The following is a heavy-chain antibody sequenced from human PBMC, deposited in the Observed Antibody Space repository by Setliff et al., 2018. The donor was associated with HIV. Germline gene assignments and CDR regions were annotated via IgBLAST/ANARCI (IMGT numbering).Heavy chain of an antibody. V-gene: IGHV3-20*04. Sequence: LRLSCAASGFTFTDYTMNWVRQAPGKGLEWVSGINWNGGSTGYADSVKGRFTISRDNAKKSLYLQMNSLRAEDTAVYYCAKDLVYYDSSGDLDYWGQGTLVTVSS. J-gene: IGHJ4*02. D-gene: IGHD3-22*01. CDR2: INWNGGST. CDR1: GFTFTDYT. CDR3: AKDLVYYDSSGDLDY.